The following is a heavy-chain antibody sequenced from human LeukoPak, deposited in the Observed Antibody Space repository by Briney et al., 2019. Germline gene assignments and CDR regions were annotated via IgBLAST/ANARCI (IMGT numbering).Heavy chain of an antibody. CDR3: ARGSWRTWPRDAFDI. V-gene: IGHV1-18*01. Sequence: GASVKVSCKASGYTFTSYGISWVRQAPGQGLEWMGWISAYNGNTNYAQKLQGRVTMTTDTPTSTAYMELRSLRSDDTAVYYCARGSWRTWPRDAFDIWGQGTMVTVSS. D-gene: IGHD6-13*01. CDR1: GYTFTSYG. CDR2: ISAYNGNT. J-gene: IGHJ3*02.